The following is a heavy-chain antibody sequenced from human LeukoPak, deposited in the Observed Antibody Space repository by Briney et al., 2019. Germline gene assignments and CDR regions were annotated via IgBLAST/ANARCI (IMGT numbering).Heavy chain of an antibody. CDR1: GFTFSSYA. CDR2: ISKYGK. J-gene: IGHJ6*02. V-gene: IGHV3-30*04. Sequence: QPGGSLRLSCAASGFTFSSYAMHWVRQAPGKGLEWVAVISKYGKFYADSVKGRFTISEDNSENTVYLQVDSLGTEDTAVYYCGREPWGDRNYQGGMDVWGQGTTVVVSS. D-gene: IGHD7-27*01. CDR3: GREPWGDRNYQGGMDV.